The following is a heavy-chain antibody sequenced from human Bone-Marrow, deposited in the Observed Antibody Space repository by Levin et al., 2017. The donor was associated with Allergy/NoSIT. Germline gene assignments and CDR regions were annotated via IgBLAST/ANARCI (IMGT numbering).Heavy chain of an antibody. V-gene: IGHV3-30*18. CDR1: GFTFSSSG. CDR3: AKDLPHYYDSSGPPTY. Sequence: LSLTCAASGFTFSSSGMHWVRQAPGKGLEWVAVISYDGSNKYYADSVKGRFTISRDNSKNTLYLQMNSLRAEDTAVYYCAKDLPHYYDSSGPPTYWGQGTLVTVSS. CDR2: ISYDGSNK. J-gene: IGHJ4*02. D-gene: IGHD3-22*01.